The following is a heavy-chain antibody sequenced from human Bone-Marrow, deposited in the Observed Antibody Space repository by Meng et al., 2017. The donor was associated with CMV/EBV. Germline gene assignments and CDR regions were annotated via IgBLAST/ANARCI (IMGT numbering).Heavy chain of an antibody. D-gene: IGHD6-13*01. Sequence: ASVKVSCKASGYTFTSYGISWVRQAPGQGLEWMGWISAYNGNTNYAQKLQGRVTMTTDTSTSTAYMELRSLRSEDTAVYYCARGSAEAGSTGGAAGLFDYWGQGTLVTVSS. J-gene: IGHJ4*02. CDR2: ISAYNGNT. CDR1: GYTFTSYG. V-gene: IGHV1-18*01. CDR3: ARGSAEAGSTGGAAGLFDY.